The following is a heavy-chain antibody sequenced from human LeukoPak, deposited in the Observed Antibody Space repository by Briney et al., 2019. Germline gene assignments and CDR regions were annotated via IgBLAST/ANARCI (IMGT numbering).Heavy chain of an antibody. CDR1: GFTFSSYA. J-gene: IGHJ4*02. D-gene: IGHD6-13*01. CDR2: ISGSGAST. V-gene: IGHV3-23*01. CDR3: AKYTREFDY. Sequence: GGSLRLSCAASGFTFSSYAISWVRQAPGKGLEWVSCISGSGASTYYADSVKGRFTISRDNSKNTLYLQMNSLRAEDTAIYYCAKYTREFDYWGQGTLVTVSS.